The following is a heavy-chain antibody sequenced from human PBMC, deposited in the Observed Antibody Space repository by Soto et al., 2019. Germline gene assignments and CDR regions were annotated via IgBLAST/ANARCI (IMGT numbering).Heavy chain of an antibody. CDR2: IIPIFGTA. CDR3: ASVAPYGSHYSYGMDV. V-gene: IGHV1-69*12. D-gene: IGHD3-10*01. Sequence: QVQLVQSGAEVKKPGSSVKVSCKASGGTFSSYAISWVRQAPGQGLEWMGGIIPIFGTANYAQKFQGRVTITADESTSTAYMELSSLRSEDTAVYYCASVAPYGSHYSYGMDVWGQGTTVTVSS. J-gene: IGHJ6*02. CDR1: GGTFSSYA.